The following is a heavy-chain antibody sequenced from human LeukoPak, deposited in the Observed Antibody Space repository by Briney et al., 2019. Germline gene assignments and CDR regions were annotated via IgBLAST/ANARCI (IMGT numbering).Heavy chain of an antibody. D-gene: IGHD3-10*01. J-gene: IGHJ6*02. CDR2: GSGSGSTT. CDR3: AKDMYGSGSRTKYGMDV. V-gene: IGHV3-23*01. CDR1: GFTFSSYA. Sequence: WGSLRLSSAASGFTFSSYAMSWVRQAPGKGLEWVSTGSGSGSTTYYADSVKGRFTISRDNSKNTLYLQMNSLKAEDMRAEDTAVYYCAKDMYGSGSRTKYGMDVWGQGTTVTVSS.